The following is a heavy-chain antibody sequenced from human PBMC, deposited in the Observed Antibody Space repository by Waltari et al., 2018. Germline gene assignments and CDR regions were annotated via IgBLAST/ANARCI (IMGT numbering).Heavy chain of an antibody. CDR1: GVTVSNNY. D-gene: IGHD1-26*01. CDR3: ARDSGPW. CDR2: IYSGGTT. Sequence: EVQLVESGGGLVQPGGSLTLSCAASGVTVSNNYMAWVRLPPGKGLEVVSIIYSGGTTYYADSVKGRFTISRDSSKNTVFLQMNSLRPEDTALYYCARDSGPWGGPGTLVTVSS. J-gene: IGHJ4*02. V-gene: IGHV3-53*04.